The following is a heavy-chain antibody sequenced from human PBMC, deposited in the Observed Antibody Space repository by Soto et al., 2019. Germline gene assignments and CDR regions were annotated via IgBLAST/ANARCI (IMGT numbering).Heavy chain of an antibody. CDR2: IYPGDSDT. Sequence: GESLKICCKGSGYSFTSYWIGWVRQMPGKSLEWMGIIYPGDSDTRYSPSFQGQVTISADKSISTAYLQWSSLKASDTAMYYCARLFKVTPDYYYYMDVWGKGTTVTVSS. V-gene: IGHV5-51*01. CDR1: GYSFTSYW. D-gene: IGHD4-4*01. J-gene: IGHJ6*03. CDR3: ARLFKVTPDYYYYMDV.